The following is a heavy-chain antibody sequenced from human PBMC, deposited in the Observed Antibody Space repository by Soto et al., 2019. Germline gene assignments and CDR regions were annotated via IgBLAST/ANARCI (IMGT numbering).Heavy chain of an antibody. D-gene: IGHD6-13*01. Sequence: QVQLVESGGGVVQPGRSLRLSCAASGFTFSDYGMHWVRQAPGKGLEWVAVIWYDGSNKNYADSVKGRFIISRDKSKNTLYLQMNSLRAEDTAVYYCARDPGGSSSSPGDYWGQGTLVTVSS. CDR1: GFTFSDYG. J-gene: IGHJ4*02. CDR3: ARDPGGSSSSPGDY. V-gene: IGHV3-33*01. CDR2: IWYDGSNK.